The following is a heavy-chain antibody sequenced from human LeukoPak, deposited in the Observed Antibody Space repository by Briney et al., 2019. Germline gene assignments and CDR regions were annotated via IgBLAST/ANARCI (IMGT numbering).Heavy chain of an antibody. V-gene: IGHV3-66*01. D-gene: IGHD4-17*01. J-gene: IGHJ4*02. Sequence: GGSLRLSCAVSGHTVSGYYMSWVRQAPGKGLEWVSGIYSGGSTYYADSVKGRFTVSRDSSKNTLYLQMNSLKAEDTAVYFCAARPHGASPYFDFWGQGTLVTVSS. CDR1: GHTVSGYY. CDR3: AARPHGASPYFDF. CDR2: IYSGGST.